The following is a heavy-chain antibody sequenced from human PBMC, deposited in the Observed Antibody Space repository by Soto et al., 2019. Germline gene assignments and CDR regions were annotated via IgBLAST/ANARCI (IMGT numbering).Heavy chain of an antibody. CDR1: GFTFSSYA. Sequence: EVRLLESGGGLVQPGGPLRLSCAASGFTFSSYAMSWVRQAPGKGLEWVSTIIGSGGSDNYADSVKGRFTISRDSSKNTLYLQMNSLRADDTAVYYCARHILITILGYYYGMDVGGQGTTVTVSS. D-gene: IGHD3-9*01. V-gene: IGHV3-23*01. J-gene: IGHJ6*01. CDR3: ARHILITILGYYYGMDV. CDR2: IIGSGGSD.